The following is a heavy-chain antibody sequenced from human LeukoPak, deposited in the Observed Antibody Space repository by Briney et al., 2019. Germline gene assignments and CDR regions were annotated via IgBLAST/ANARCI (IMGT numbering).Heavy chain of an antibody. V-gene: IGHV4-4*07. CDR3: ARVVVFGVVSSDYYYYYMDV. J-gene: IGHJ6*03. D-gene: IGHD3-3*01. Sequence: SETLSLTCTVSGGSISGYYWSWIRQPAGKGLEWIGRINSSGSTNYNPSLKSRATMSVDTSKNQFSLKLSSVTAADTAVYYCARVVVFGVVSSDYYYYYMDVWGKGTTVTVSS. CDR2: INSSGST. CDR1: GGSISGYY.